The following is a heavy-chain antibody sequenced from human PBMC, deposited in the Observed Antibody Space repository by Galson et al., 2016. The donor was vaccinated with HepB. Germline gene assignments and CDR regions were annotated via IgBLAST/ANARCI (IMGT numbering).Heavy chain of an antibody. Sequence: SLRLSCAASGFPFSNYDMRWVRQTPEKGLEWVSGISASGSDTYYTHSVRGRFTISRHNSKNTLFLQRNSLTAEDTAVYYCAKSSVLVATRLLYFDVWGRGTRVTVSS. D-gene: IGHD2-8*02. CDR1: GFPFSNYD. CDR2: ISASGSDT. J-gene: IGHJ2*01. V-gene: IGHV3-23*01. CDR3: AKSSVLVATRLLYFDV.